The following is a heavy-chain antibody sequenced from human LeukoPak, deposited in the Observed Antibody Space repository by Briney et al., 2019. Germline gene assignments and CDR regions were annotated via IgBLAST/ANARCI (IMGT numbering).Heavy chain of an antibody. CDR3: ARHKGSSWYVDY. Sequence: GEPLKIPCKGSGYSFTSYCIGWARQLHGKGLEWMGIIYPGDSDTRYSPSFQGQVTISADKSISTAYLQWSSLKASDTATYYCARHKGSSWYVDYWGQGTLVTVPS. D-gene: IGHD6-13*01. J-gene: IGHJ4*02. V-gene: IGHV5-51*01. CDR2: IYPGDSDT. CDR1: GYSFTSYC.